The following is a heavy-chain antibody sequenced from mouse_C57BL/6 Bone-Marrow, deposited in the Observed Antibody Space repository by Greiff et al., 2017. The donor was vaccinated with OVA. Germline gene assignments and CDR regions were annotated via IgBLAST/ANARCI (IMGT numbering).Heavy chain of an antibody. V-gene: IGHV1-72*01. D-gene: IGHD2-1*01. CDR1: GYTFTSYW. J-gene: IGHJ4*01. Sequence: QVQLQQPGAELVKPGASVKLSCKASGYTFTSYWMHWVKQRPGRGLEWIGRIDPNRGGTKYNEKFKSKATLTVDKPSSTAYMQLSSLTSEDSAVYYCARGAFYYGNYVNYAMDYWGQGTSVTVSS. CDR3: ARGAFYYGNYVNYAMDY. CDR2: IDPNRGGT.